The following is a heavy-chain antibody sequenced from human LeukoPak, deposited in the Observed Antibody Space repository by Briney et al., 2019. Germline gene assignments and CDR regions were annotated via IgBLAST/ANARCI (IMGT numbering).Heavy chain of an antibody. CDR3: ARGGRSLYDSSGYPLY. Sequence: GASVKVSCKASGYTFTGYYMHWVRQAPGQGLEWMGWINPNSGGTNYAQKFQGWVTMTRDTSISTAYMELSRLRSDDTAVYYCARGGRSLYDSSGYPLYWGQGTLVTVSS. CDR2: INPNSGGT. V-gene: IGHV1-2*04. J-gene: IGHJ4*02. CDR1: GYTFTGYY. D-gene: IGHD3-22*01.